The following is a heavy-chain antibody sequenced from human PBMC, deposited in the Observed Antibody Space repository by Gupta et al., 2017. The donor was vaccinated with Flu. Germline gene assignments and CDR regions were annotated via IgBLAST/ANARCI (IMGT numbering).Heavy chain of an antibody. CDR3: AKERVRRSSGYGMDG. D-gene: IGHD3-22*01. V-gene: IGHV3-30*18. Sequence: VAVISSDGSNKNHIDSVKGRFTISRDNSQNTLYLQMNSPRLEDTAVYFCAKERVRRSSGYGMDGWGQGTTVTVSS. J-gene: IGHJ6*02. CDR2: ISSDGSNK.